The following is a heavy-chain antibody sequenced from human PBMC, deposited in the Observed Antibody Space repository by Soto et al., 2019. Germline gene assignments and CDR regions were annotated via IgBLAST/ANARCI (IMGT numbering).Heavy chain of an antibody. CDR3: ARARPIAAAGTDYYYGMDV. D-gene: IGHD6-13*01. J-gene: IGHJ6*02. CDR2: MNPNSGNT. CDR1: GYTFTSYD. Sequence: GASVKVSCKASGYTFTSYDINWVRQATGQGLEWMGWMNPNSGNTGYAQKFQGRVTMTRNTSISTAYMELSSLRSEDTAVYYCARARPIAAAGTDYYYGMDVWGQGTTVTV. V-gene: IGHV1-8*01.